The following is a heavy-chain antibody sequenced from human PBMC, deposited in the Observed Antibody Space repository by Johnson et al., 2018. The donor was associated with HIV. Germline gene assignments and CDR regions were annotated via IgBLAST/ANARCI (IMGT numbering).Heavy chain of an antibody. Sequence: VQLVESGGGVVRPGGSLRLSCVASGFTFDDYGMSWVRQAQGKGLEWVSGINWNGGSTGYADSGKGRFTNSRENAKNSMYLKMNSLRAEDTALYYCARVGWATSDAFDIWGQGTMVTVSS. D-gene: IGHD5-12*01. CDR2: INWNGGST. CDR3: ARVGWATSDAFDI. CDR1: GFTFDDYG. V-gene: IGHV3-20*04. J-gene: IGHJ3*02.